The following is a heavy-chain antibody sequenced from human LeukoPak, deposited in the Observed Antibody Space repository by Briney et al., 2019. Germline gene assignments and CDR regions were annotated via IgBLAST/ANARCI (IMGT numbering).Heavy chain of an antibody. CDR3: ARPLVVRGVIENWFDP. CDR1: GSSFTSYW. Sequence: GESLRISCKGSGSSFTSYWISWVRPMPGKGLEWMGRIDPSDSYTNYSPSFQGHVTISADKSISTAYLQWSSLKASDTAMYYCARPLVVRGVIENWFDPWGQGTLVTVSS. CDR2: IDPSDSYT. D-gene: IGHD3-10*01. J-gene: IGHJ5*02. V-gene: IGHV5-10-1*01.